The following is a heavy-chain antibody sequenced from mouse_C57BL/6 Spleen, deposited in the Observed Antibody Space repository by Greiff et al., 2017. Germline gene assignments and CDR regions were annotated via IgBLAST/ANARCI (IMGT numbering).Heavy chain of an antibody. Sequence: EVNLVESGGGLVKPGGSLKLSCAASGFTFSSYAMSWVRQTPEKRLEWVATISDGGSYTYYPDNVKGRFTISRDNAKNNLYLQMSHLKSEDTAMYYCASSYYDYDEGFAYWGQGTLVTVSA. CDR2: ISDGGSYT. CDR3: ASSYYDYDEGFAY. CDR1: GFTFSSYA. D-gene: IGHD2-4*01. V-gene: IGHV5-4*03. J-gene: IGHJ3*01.